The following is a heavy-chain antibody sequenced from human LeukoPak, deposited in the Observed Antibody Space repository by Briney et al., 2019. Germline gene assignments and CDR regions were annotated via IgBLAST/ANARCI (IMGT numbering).Heavy chain of an antibody. J-gene: IGHJ4*02. Sequence: ASVKVSCKASGYTFTGYYMHWVRQAPGQGLEWMGWINPNSGGTNYAQKFQGRVTMTRDTSISTAYMELSRLRPDDTAVYYCARLHYDSSGYYHAVFDYWGQGTLVTVSS. V-gene: IGHV1-2*02. CDR3: ARLHYDSSGYYHAVFDY. CDR2: INPNSGGT. D-gene: IGHD3-22*01. CDR1: GYTFTGYY.